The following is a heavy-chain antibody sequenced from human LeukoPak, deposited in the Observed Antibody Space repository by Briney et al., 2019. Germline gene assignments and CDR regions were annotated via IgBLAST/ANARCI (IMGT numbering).Heavy chain of an antibody. J-gene: IGHJ4*02. CDR1: GYIFSNYN. V-gene: IGHV1-46*01. CDR2: IFQSGDVT. CDR3: AREESGATYYFDN. D-gene: IGHD1-26*01. Sequence: GASVKVSCKASGYIFSNYNHHWVRQAPGQGLEWMGIIFQSGDVTMYAQRFQGRVTVTRDTSTSTVYMELSSLTSEDTAVYYCAREESGATYYFDNWGQGTLVTVSS.